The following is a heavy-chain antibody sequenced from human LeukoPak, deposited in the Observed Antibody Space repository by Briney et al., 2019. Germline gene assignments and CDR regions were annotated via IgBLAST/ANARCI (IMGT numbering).Heavy chain of an antibody. V-gene: IGHV4-31*03. J-gene: IGHJ4*02. CDR2: IDYRGRT. Sequence: SETLSLTCTVSGGSVNNAAYYWSWIRQHPGKGLEWIGHIDYRGRTNYNPSLKSRVTISVDTSENQFSLRLSSVTAADTAVYYCARVGIQLWTLYYFDYWGQGTLVTVSS. CDR3: ARVGIQLWTLYYFDY. D-gene: IGHD5-18*01. CDR1: GGSVNNAAYY.